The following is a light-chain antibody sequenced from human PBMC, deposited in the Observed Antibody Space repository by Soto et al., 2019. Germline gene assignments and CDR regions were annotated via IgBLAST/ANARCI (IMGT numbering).Light chain of an antibody. V-gene: IGKV3-15*01. CDR2: DAS. Sequence: EIVMTQSPATLSVSPGERATLSCRASQSVSTNLAWYQQRPGQAPRLLIYDASTRATDIPARFSGSGSGTEFTLTISSLQSEDFVVYYCQQYYRWWTFGQGTKVEIK. CDR3: QQYYRWWT. J-gene: IGKJ1*01. CDR1: QSVSTN.